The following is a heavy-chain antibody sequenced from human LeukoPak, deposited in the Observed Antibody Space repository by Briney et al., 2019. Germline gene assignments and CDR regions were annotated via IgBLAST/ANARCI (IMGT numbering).Heavy chain of an antibody. CDR2: IYTSGST. CDR1: GGSISSGSYY. D-gene: IGHD6-19*01. J-gene: IGHJ4*02. CDR3: ARRDISSGWSFDY. Sequence: SETLSLTCTVSGGSISSGSYYWSWIRQPAGKGLEWIGRIYTSGSTNYNPSLKSRVTMSIDTPENQLSLTIRSVTAADTAVYYCARRDISSGWSFDYWGQGTLVTVSS. V-gene: IGHV4-61*02.